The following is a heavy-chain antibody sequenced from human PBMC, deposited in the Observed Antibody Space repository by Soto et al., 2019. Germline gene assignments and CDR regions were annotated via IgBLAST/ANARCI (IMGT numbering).Heavy chain of an antibody. V-gene: IGHV4-4*02. CDR2: IYHSGNT. J-gene: IGHJ4*02. D-gene: IGHD3-16*01. CDR1: GDSLNSGHW. CDR3: ARLHYYIYSEGPPLYYFDH. Sequence: SETLSLTCAVSGDSLNSGHWWSWVRQPPGKGLEWIAEIYHSGNTVYNPSLKSRVTVSVDNSKNQFSLNLTSVTAADTAVYYCARLHYYIYSEGPPLYYFDHWGQGALVTVSS.